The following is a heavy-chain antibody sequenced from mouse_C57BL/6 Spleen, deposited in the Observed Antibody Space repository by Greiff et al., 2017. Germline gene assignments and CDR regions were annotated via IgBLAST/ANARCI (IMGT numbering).Heavy chain of an antibody. V-gene: IGHV1-9*01. CDR3: ARGNYSNYGAMDY. Sequence: QIQLQQSAAELMKPGASVKLSCKATGYTFTGYWIEWVKQRPGHGLEWIGEILPGSGSTNYNEKFKGKATFTADTSSNTAYMQLSSLTTEDSTIYYGARGNYSNYGAMDYWGQGTSVTAS. D-gene: IGHD2-5*01. J-gene: IGHJ4*01. CDR1: GYTFTGYW. CDR2: ILPGSGST.